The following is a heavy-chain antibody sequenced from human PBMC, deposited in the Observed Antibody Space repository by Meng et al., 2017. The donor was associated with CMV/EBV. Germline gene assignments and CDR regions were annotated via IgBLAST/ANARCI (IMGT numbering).Heavy chain of an antibody. CDR2: ISSSSSTI. D-gene: IGHD2-2*01. Sequence: GESLKISCAAPGFTFSSHSMNWVRQAPGKGLEWVSYISSSSSTIYYADSVKGRFTISRDNAKNSLYLQMNSLRAEDTAVYYCARDRYCSSTSCYEYYYYYGMDVWGQGTTVTVSS. CDR3: ARDRYCSSTSCYEYYYYYGMDV. J-gene: IGHJ6*02. V-gene: IGHV3-48*04. CDR1: GFTFSSHS.